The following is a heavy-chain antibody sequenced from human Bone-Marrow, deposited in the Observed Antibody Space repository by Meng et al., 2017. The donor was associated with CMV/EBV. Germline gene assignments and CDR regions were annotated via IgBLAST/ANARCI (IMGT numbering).Heavy chain of an antibody. V-gene: IGHV4-34*01. CDR1: GGSFSGYY. CDR3: ARDGVSVGVYYGMDV. J-gene: IGHJ6*02. CDR2: INHSGST. D-gene: IGHD3-3*01. Sequence: GSLRLSCAVYGGSFSGYYWSWIRQPPGKGLEWIGEINHSGSTNYNPSLKSRVTISVDTSKNQFSLKLSSVTAADTAVYYCARDGVSVGVYYGMDVWGQGTTVTVSS.